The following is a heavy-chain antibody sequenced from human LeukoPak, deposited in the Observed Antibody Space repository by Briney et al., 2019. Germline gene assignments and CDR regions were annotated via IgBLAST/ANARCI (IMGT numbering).Heavy chain of an antibody. Sequence: SETLSLTCAVYGGSFSGYYWSWIRQPPGKGLEWIGEINHSGSTNYNPSLKSRVTMSVDTSKNQFSLRLSSVNAADAAVYYCARDILATSIAAPYYWGQGTLVTVSS. CDR1: GGSFSGYY. CDR2: INHSGST. D-gene: IGHD6-13*01. J-gene: IGHJ4*02. CDR3: ARDILATSIAAPYY. V-gene: IGHV4-34*01.